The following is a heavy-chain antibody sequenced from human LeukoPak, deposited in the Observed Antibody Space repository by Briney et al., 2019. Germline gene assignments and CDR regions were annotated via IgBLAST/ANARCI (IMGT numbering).Heavy chain of an antibody. CDR2: IKHSGST. Sequence: SETLSLTCAVYGGSFSGYYWSWIRQPPGKGLEWIGEIKHSGSTNYNPSLKSRVTISVDTSKNQFSLKLSSVTAADTAVYYCARPRPYCSSTSCYFDYWGQGTLVTVSS. CDR1: GGSFSGYY. D-gene: IGHD2-2*01. CDR3: ARPRPYCSSTSCYFDY. V-gene: IGHV4-34*01. J-gene: IGHJ4*02.